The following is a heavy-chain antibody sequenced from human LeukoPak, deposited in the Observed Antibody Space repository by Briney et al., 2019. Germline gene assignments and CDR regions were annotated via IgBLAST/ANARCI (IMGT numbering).Heavy chain of an antibody. J-gene: IGHJ5*02. CDR2: IMPIFGTT. V-gene: IGHV1-69*13. Sequence: GASVTVSCKASGGTFSSSAINWVRQAPGQGLEWMGGIMPIFGTTKYAQKFQGRVTITADESTSTAYMELSSLRSEDTALYYCARGGDGGSYLSFDPWGQGTLVTVSS. CDR3: ARGGDGGSYLSFDP. CDR1: GGTFSSSA. D-gene: IGHD3-16*02.